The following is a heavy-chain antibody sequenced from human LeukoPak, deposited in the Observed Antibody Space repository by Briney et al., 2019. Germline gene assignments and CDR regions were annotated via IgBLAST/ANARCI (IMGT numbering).Heavy chain of an antibody. J-gene: IGHJ4*02. CDR1: GFTFSTYA. Sequence: GGPLRLSCAASGFTFSTYAMSWVRQAPGKGLEWVSAISGSGGSTYYADSVKGRFTISRDNSKNTLYLQMNSLRAEDTSIYFCARALEQETVIALDSWGQGTLVTVSS. D-gene: IGHD6-13*01. V-gene: IGHV3-23*01. CDR3: ARALEQETVIALDS. CDR2: ISGSGGST.